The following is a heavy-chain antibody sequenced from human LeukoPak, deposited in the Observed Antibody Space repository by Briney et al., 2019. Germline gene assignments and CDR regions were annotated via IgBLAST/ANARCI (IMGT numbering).Heavy chain of an antibody. Sequence: PGRSLRLSCAASGFTVSSNYMSWVRQAPGKGLEWVSVIYSGGSTDYADSVKGRFTIARDNSRNTVHLQMNSLRVEDTAMYYCARVPYGGNSIDCWGQGTLVTVSS. CDR3: ARVPYGGNSIDC. D-gene: IGHD4-23*01. V-gene: IGHV3-66*01. CDR1: GFTVSSNY. CDR2: IYSGGST. J-gene: IGHJ4*02.